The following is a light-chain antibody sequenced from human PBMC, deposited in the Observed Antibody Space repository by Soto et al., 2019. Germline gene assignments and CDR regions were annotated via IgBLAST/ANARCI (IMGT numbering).Light chain of an antibody. Sequence: QSVLTQPASVSGSPGQSITISCTGTSSDVGGYNYVSWYQQHPGKAPKLMIYDVSNRPSGVSYRFSGSKSGNTASLTISGLQAEDEADYYCSSYTSSSTLYVFGPGTKLTVL. CDR3: SSYTSSSTLYV. J-gene: IGLJ1*01. CDR1: SSDVGGYNY. CDR2: DVS. V-gene: IGLV2-14*03.